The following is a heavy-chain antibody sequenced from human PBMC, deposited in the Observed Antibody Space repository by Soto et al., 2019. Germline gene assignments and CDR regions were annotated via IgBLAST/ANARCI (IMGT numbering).Heavy chain of an antibody. V-gene: IGHV3-21*06. CDR1: GFTFSSYS. CDR3: AREGTAMVTGYYYGMDV. D-gene: IGHD5-18*01. CDR2: ISSSSSYI. J-gene: IGHJ6*02. Sequence: KAGGSLRLSCAASGFTFSSYSMNWVRQAPGKGLEWVSSISSSSSYIYYAESVKGRFTISRDNAKNSLYLQMSSLRAEDTVVYYCAREGTAMVTGYYYGMDVWGQGTTVTVSS.